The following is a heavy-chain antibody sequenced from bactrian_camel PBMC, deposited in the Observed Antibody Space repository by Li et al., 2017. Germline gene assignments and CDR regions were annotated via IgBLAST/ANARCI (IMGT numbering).Heavy chain of an antibody. Sequence: QLVESGGGLVQPGGSLRLSCEASGFTLSSVWMSWVRQAPGKGLEWVSQINSIDGSTYYANSVKGRFTISRDNAKNTLYLQMNSPKPEDTAVYYCAADVNGLGDGFGYWGQGTQVTVS. CDR2: INSIDGST. J-gene: IGHJ6*01. CDR1: GFTLSSVW. CDR3: AADVNGLGDGFGY. V-gene: IGHV3S25*01. D-gene: IGHD5*01.